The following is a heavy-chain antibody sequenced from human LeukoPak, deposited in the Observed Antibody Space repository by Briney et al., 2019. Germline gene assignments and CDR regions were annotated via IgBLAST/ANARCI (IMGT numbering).Heavy chain of an antibody. CDR2: ISSSSSYI. Sequence: PGGSLRLSCAASGFTFSDYYMSWIRQAPGKGLEWVSSISSSSSYIYYADSVKGRFTISRDNAKNSLYLQMNSLRAEDTAVYYCARSASIAAAADAWGQGTLVTVSS. J-gene: IGHJ5*02. V-gene: IGHV3-11*06. CDR3: ARSASIAAAADA. D-gene: IGHD6-13*01. CDR1: GFTFSDYY.